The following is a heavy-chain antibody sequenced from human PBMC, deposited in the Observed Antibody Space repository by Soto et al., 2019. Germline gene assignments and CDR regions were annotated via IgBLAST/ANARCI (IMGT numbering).Heavy chain of an antibody. Sequence: SLRLSCAASGFCFSSYAMSWVRQAPGQGLEWVSGITPGGGTTNYADSVKGRFTTSRDNSNNTLYLETNSLRVEDTAIYYCAKDRGGEFTSSRYFDYWGQGTLVTVSS. CDR2: ITPGGGTT. D-gene: IGHD3-16*01. CDR3: AKDRGGEFTSSRYFDY. V-gene: IGHV3-23*01. J-gene: IGHJ4*02. CDR1: GFCFSSYA.